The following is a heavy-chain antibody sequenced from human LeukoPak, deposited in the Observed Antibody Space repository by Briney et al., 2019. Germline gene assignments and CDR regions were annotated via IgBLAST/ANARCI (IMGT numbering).Heavy chain of an antibody. J-gene: IGHJ5*02. D-gene: IGHD2-15*01. V-gene: IGHV1-3*01. Sequence: ASVNVSCKASGYTFTSYAMHWVRQPPGQRREWMGWINAGNGNTKYSQKFPGSVTITSDTSASTAYMELRSLRSEGTAVYYCASGGYCSGGSCYSGWFDPWGQGTLVTASS. CDR2: INAGNGNT. CDR1: GYTFTSYA. CDR3: ASGGYCSGGSCYSGWFDP.